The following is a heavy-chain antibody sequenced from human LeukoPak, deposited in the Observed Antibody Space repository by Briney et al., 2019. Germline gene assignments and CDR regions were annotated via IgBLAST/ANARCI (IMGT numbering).Heavy chain of an antibody. CDR1: GGSISSSSYY. V-gene: IGHV4-39*01. CDR3: ARLHAYCGGDCYSYYFDY. D-gene: IGHD2-21*02. CDR2: IYYSGST. Sequence: SETLSLTCTVSGGSISSSSYYWGWIRQPPGKGLERIGSIYYSGSTYYNPSLKSRVTISVDTSKNQFSLKLSSVTAADTAVYYCARLHAYCGGDCYSYYFDYWGQGTLVTVSS. J-gene: IGHJ4*02.